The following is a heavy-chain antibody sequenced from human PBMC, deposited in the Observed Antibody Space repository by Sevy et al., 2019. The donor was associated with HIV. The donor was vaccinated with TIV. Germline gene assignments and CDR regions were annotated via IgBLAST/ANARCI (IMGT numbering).Heavy chain of an antibody. Sequence: GGSLRLSCVASGFTFSTYDMNWVRQAPGKGLEWVSSISRSGRSTYSADSVEGRFTISRDNFKNTLYLQLSSLRVDDTAVYYCAKGYCDGGSCPRDYYYYGMDVWGQGTTVTVSS. CDR1: GFTFSTYD. D-gene: IGHD2-15*01. CDR2: ISRSGRST. J-gene: IGHJ6*02. V-gene: IGHV3-23*01. CDR3: AKGYCDGGSCPRDYYYYGMDV.